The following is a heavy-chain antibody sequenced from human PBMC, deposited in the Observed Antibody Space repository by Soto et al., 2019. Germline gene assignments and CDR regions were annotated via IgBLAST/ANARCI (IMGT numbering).Heavy chain of an antibody. Sequence: QVQLVESGGGVVQPGRSLRLSCAASGFTFSSYAMHWVRQAPGKGLEWVAVISYDGSNKYYADSVKGRFTISRDNSKNTLYLQMNSLRAEDTAVYYCARDGEGYCISTSCWGVNYFDYWGQGTLVTVSS. V-gene: IGHV3-30-3*01. CDR1: GFTFSSYA. J-gene: IGHJ4*02. D-gene: IGHD2-2*01. CDR3: ARDGEGYCISTSCWGVNYFDY. CDR2: ISYDGSNK.